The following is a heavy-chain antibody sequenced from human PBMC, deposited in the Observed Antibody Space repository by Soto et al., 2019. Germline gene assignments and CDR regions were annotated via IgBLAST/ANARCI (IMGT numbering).Heavy chain of an antibody. CDR1: GFIFSDYA. CDR3: AKVAGGLGYFDL. D-gene: IGHD3-16*01. Sequence: EVQLLESGVGLARPGGSLRLSCVASGFIFSDYAMTWIRQAPGKGLEWVATISASGGNIEYTDSLKGRFTISRDNSKKTVYLQINGLTADDTAVHYCAKVAGGLGYFDLWGRGTLVTVSS. V-gene: IGHV3-23*01. CDR2: ISASGGNI. J-gene: IGHJ2*01.